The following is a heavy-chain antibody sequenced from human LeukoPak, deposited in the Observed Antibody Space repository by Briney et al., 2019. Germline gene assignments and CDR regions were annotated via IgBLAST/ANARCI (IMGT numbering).Heavy chain of an antibody. J-gene: IGHJ4*02. CDR2: IGAAGDT. CDR3: ARVAKERVGGVYYFDY. CDR1: GFTFSDYD. Sequence: GGSLRLSCAASGFTFSDYDMHWVRHATGKGLEWVSAIGAAGDTYYTGSVKGRFTISRENAKNSLYLQMNSLRAGDTAVYYCARVAKERVGGVYYFDYWGQGTLVTVSS. V-gene: IGHV3-13*01. D-gene: IGHD1-1*01.